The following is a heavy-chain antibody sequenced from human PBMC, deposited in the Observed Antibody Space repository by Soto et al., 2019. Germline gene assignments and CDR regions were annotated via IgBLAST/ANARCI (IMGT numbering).Heavy chain of an antibody. J-gene: IGHJ4*02. CDR2: ISYDGSNK. D-gene: IGHD2-2*01. CDR3: ARDNQYCSSTSCYPHFDY. CDR1: GLTFSSYA. Sequence: QVQLVESGGGVVQPGRSLRLSCAASGLTFSSYAMHWVRQAPGKGLEWVAVISYDGSNKYYADSVKGRFTISRDNSKNTLYLQMNSLRAEDTAVYYCARDNQYCSSTSCYPHFDYWGQGTLVTVSS. V-gene: IGHV3-30-3*01.